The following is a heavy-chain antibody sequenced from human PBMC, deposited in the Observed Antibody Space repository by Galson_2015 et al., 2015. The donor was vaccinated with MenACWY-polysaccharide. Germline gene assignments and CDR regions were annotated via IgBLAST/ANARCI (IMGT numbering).Heavy chain of an antibody. CDR1: GFSFSGFG. D-gene: IGHD3-10*01. CDR3: AKDRPLRGLTKYYYGMDV. CDR2: ISYDGSNT. V-gene: IGHV3-30*18. Sequence: SLRLSCAASGFSFSGFGFSDYAIPWVRQTPGKGLEWLAVISYDGSNTYYADPVKGRFTIARDDSKNTVYLQIHSLRGEDTAVYYCAKDRPLRGLTKYYYGMDVWGQGTTVIVSS. J-gene: IGHJ6*02.